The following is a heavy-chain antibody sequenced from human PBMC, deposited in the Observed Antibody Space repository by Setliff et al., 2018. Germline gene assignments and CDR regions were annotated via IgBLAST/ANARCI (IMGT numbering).Heavy chain of an antibody. J-gene: IGHJ4*02. CDR2: IHYSGTT. CDR1: GGSSSNHY. V-gene: IGHV4-59*11. CDR3: ARENGYCSGGACYFMFDY. Sequence: ASETLSLTCTVSGGSSSNHYWSWIRQPPGKGLEWIGYIHYSGTTNYNPSLKSRVTLSLDTAKDQFSLELRAVTAADTALYYCARENGYCSGGACYFMFDYWGQGTLVTVSS. D-gene: IGHD2-15*01.